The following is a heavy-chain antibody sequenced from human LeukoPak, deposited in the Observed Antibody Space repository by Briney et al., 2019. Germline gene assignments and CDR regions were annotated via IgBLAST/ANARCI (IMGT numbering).Heavy chain of an antibody. CDR1: GGSISSSSYY. V-gene: IGHV4-39*07. D-gene: IGHD1-7*01. CDR2: IYYSGST. CDR3: ARDAPTGTNRPSNFLDAFDI. J-gene: IGHJ3*02. Sequence: SETLSLTCTVSGGSISSSSYYWGWIRQPPGKGLEWIGSIYYSGSTYYNPSLKSRVTISVDTSKNQFSLKLSSVTAADTAVYYCARDAPTGTNRPSNFLDAFDIWGQGTMVTVSS.